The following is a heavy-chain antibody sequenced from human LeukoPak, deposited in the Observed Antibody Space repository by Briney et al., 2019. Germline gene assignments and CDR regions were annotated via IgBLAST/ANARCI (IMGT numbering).Heavy chain of an antibody. Sequence: ASVKVSCKASGYTFTSYAMNWVRQAPGQRLEWMGWINTNTGNPTYAQGFTGRFVFSLDTSVSTAYLQISSLKAEDTAVYYCARDPPSGYSYGFDYWGQGTLVTVSS. D-gene: IGHD5-18*01. J-gene: IGHJ4*02. CDR3: ARDPPSGYSYGFDY. V-gene: IGHV7-4-1*02. CDR1: GYTFTSYA. CDR2: INTNTGNP.